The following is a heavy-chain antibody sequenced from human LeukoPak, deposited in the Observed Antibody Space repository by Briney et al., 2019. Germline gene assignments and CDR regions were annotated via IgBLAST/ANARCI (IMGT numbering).Heavy chain of an antibody. J-gene: IGHJ4*02. Sequence: PGGSLRLSCAASGFTFSSYAMSWVRQAPGKGLEWVSVIYSGGTTYYADSVKGRFTISRDNSKNTLYLQMNSLRGEDTAVYYCARVLSVSYCDSWGQGTLVTVSS. V-gene: IGHV3-53*01. CDR1: GFTFSSYA. CDR2: IYSGGTT. CDR3: ARVLSVSYCDS. D-gene: IGHD2/OR15-2a*01.